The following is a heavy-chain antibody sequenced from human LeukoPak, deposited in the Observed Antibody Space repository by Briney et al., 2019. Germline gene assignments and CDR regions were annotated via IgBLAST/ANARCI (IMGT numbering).Heavy chain of an antibody. CDR3: AKQVGPAAV. J-gene: IGHJ4*02. V-gene: IGHV3-23*01. D-gene: IGHD2-2*01. CDR2: IGGSGGST. Sequence: GGSLRPSCAASGFTLSSYAMSWVRQAPGTGLEWVSAIGGSGGSTYYADSVKGRFTISRDNSKNTLYLQMNSLRAEDTAVYYCAKQVGPAAVWGQGTLVTVSS. CDR1: GFTLSSYA.